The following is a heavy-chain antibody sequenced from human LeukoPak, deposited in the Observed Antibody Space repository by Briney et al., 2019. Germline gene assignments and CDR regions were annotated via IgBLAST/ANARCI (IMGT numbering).Heavy chain of an antibody. J-gene: IGHJ5*02. CDR2: IYYSGST. CDR3: ARRDSSGYLNWFDP. D-gene: IGHD3-22*01. Sequence: TLSLTCTVSGGSISSGDYYWSWIRQPPGEGLEWIGYIYYSGSTYYNPSLKSRVTISVDTSKNQFSLKLSSVTAADTAVYYCARRDSSGYLNWFDPWGQGTLVTVSS. V-gene: IGHV4-30-4*01. CDR1: GGSISSGDYY.